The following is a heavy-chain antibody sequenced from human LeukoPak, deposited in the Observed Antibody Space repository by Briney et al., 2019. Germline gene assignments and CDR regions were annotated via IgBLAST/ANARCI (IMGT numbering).Heavy chain of an antibody. CDR3: AKGCIVVVPAAMCD. V-gene: IGHV3-23*01. CDR1: GFTFSSYS. J-gene: IGHJ4*02. D-gene: IGHD2-2*01. Sequence: PGGSLRLSCAASGFTFSSYSMNWVRQAPGKGLEWVSAISGSGGSTYYADSVKGRFTISRDNSKNTLYLQMNSLRAEDTAVYYCAKGCIVVVPAAMCDWGQGTLVTVSS. CDR2: ISGSGGST.